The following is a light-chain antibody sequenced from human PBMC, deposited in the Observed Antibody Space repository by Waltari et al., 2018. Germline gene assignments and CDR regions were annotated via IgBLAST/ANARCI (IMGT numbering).Light chain of an antibody. CDR1: QSISTD. Sequence: IVLTQSPATLSLSPGEGTTLSCRASQSISTDLAWYQQKYGQAPRLLIYDAFNRATGIPARFSGSGSGTYFTRTISSLEPGDFAVYYCQQRSKGPRTFGGGTKVEIK. CDR2: DAF. CDR3: QQRSKGPRT. J-gene: IGKJ4*01. V-gene: IGKV3-11*01.